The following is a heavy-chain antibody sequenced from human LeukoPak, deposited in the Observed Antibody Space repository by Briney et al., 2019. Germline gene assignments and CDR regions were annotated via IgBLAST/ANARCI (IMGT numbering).Heavy chain of an antibody. CDR3: ARVGLGASHDAFDL. Sequence: LSGGSLRLSCTASGFTFSSYDMHWVRQATGRGLEWVSGVGTDGDRHYPGSVEGRFTISRENAKNSLYLQMKSLRAEDTAVYYCARVGLGASHDAFDLWGQGTVVTVSS. J-gene: IGHJ3*01. D-gene: IGHD1-26*01. CDR2: VGTDGDR. V-gene: IGHV3-13*01. CDR1: GFTFSSYD.